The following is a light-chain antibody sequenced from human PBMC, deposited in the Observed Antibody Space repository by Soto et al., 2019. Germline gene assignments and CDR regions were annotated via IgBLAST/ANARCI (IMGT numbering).Light chain of an antibody. CDR3: QQHGSSPPWT. CDR2: GAS. CDR1: QSFSSNY. Sequence: EIVLTQSPGTLSLSPGERATLSCRASQSFSSNYLAWYQQKPGQAPRLLIYGASSRATGIPDRFSGSGSGTDFTLTISRLEPEDSAVYYCQQHGSSPPWTFGQGTKVEIK. V-gene: IGKV3-20*01. J-gene: IGKJ1*01.